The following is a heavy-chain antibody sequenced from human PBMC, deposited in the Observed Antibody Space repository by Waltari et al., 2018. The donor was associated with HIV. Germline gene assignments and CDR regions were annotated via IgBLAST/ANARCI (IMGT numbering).Heavy chain of an antibody. D-gene: IGHD6-19*01. Sequence: EVQLVESGGGLIQPGGSLRLSCAASGFTVSSNYMTWVRQAPGRGLEWLSVIYSGDSTYYADSVKGRLTISRDKSKNMLFLQMNSLRAEDTAIYYCARENVAVAGTGAFDIWGQGTLVTVS. CDR3: ARENVAVAGTGAFDI. J-gene: IGHJ3*02. CDR1: GFTVSSNY. CDR2: IYSGDST. V-gene: IGHV3-53*01.